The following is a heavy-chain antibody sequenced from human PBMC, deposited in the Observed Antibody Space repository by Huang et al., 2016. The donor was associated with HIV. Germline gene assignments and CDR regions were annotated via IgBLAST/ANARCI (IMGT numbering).Heavy chain of an antibody. V-gene: IGHV3-7*01. CDR2: IKQDEREK. CDR3: ATKTAAMDI. Sequence: VESGGRLVQPGGSIRLFCVGSTFPFGADWMSWVRQSPGKGVGWVANIKQDEREKYYGESVKGRFNISRDNAKKVLFLEMNNVRVEDTATYYCATKTAAMDIWGQGTTVTVS. CDR1: TFPFGADW. D-gene: IGHD1-7*01. J-gene: IGHJ6*02.